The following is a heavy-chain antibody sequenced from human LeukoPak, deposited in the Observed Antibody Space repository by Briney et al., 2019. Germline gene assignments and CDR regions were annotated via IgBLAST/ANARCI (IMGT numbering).Heavy chain of an antibody. V-gene: IGHV4-39*01. CDR1: GVSISSSNSY. D-gene: IGHD3/OR15-3a*01. Sequence: PSETLSLTCTVSGVSISSSNSYWGWIRQPPGKGLEWIGSIYYSGNTYYNASLKSRVTISIDTSKNQFSLKLTSVTAADTAVYYCARQTGSGLFSLPGGQGTLVTVSS. CDR3: ARQTGSGLFSLP. CDR2: IYYSGNT. J-gene: IGHJ4*02.